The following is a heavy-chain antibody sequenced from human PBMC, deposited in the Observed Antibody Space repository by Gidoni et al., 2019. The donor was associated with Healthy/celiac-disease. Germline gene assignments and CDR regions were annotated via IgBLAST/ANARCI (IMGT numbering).Heavy chain of an antibody. CDR1: GFTVSSNY. Sequence: EVQLVESGGGLVQPGGSLRLSCAASGFTVSSNYMSWVRQAPGKGLEWVSVISSGGSTYYADSVKGRFTISRDNSKNTLYLQMNSLRAEDTAVYYCAGSRSGYSSSWYPQNWFDPWGQGTLVTVSS. J-gene: IGHJ5*02. CDR2: ISSGGST. V-gene: IGHV3-66*01. D-gene: IGHD6-13*01. CDR3: AGSRSGYSSSWYPQNWFDP.